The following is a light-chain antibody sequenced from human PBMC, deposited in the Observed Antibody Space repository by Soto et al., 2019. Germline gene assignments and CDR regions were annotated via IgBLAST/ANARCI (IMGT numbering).Light chain of an antibody. CDR1: QSVSSSY. CDR3: QQYGNSPLT. V-gene: IGKV3-20*01. Sequence: PGARTTLSFRASQSVSSSYLTWYQQKPGQAPRLLIYGASSRATGIPDRFSGSGSGTDFTLTISRLEPEDFAVYYCQQYGNSPLTFGQGTKVEIK. J-gene: IGKJ1*01. CDR2: GAS.